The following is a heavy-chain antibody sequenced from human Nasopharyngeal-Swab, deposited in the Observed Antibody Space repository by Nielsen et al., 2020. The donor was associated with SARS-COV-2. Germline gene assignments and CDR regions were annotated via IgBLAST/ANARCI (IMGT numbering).Heavy chain of an antibody. V-gene: IGHV3-33*01. CDR1: GFTFSSYC. CDR2: IWYDGSNK. Sequence: GWSLRLSCAASGFTFSSYCMHWVRQAPGKGLEWVAVIWYDGSNKYYADSVKGRFTISRVNSKNTLYLQMNILRAEDTAVYYRARGTYYYDSPVLINWFDPWGQGTLVTVSS. CDR3: ARGTYYYDSPVLINWFDP. J-gene: IGHJ5*02. D-gene: IGHD3-22*01.